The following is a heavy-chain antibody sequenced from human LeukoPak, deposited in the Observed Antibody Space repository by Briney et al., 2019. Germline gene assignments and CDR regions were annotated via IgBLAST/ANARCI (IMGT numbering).Heavy chain of an antibody. J-gene: IGHJ4*02. CDR3: ARFMEYSGYDSFDY. D-gene: IGHD5-12*01. Sequence: GASVKVSCKASGYTFTSYGISWVRQAPGQGLEWMGWISAYNGNTNYAQKLQGRVTMTTDTSTSTAYMELRSLRSDDTAVYYCARFMEYSGYDSFDYWGQGTLVTVSS. CDR2: ISAYNGNT. CDR1: GYTFTSYG. V-gene: IGHV1-18*01.